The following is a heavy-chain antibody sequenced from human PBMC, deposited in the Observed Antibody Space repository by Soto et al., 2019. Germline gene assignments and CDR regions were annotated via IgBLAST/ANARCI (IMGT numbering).Heavy chain of an antibody. CDR3: ASVKRGASYYDSSGYYYPGAFDI. V-gene: IGHV4-34*01. Sequence: SETLSLTCAVYGGSFSGYYWSWIRQPPGKGLEWIGEINHSGSTNYNPSLKSRVTISVDTSKNQFSLKLSSVTAADTAVYYCASVKRGASYYDSSGYYYPGAFDIWGQGTMVTVSS. CDR2: INHSGST. J-gene: IGHJ3*02. CDR1: GGSFSGYY. D-gene: IGHD3-22*01.